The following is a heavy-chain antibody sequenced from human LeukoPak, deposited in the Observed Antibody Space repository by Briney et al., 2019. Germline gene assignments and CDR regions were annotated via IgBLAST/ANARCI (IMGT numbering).Heavy chain of an antibody. J-gene: IGHJ4*02. V-gene: IGHV3-23*01. D-gene: IGHD3-22*01. Sequence: GGSLRLSCAASGFTFSSYAMSWVRQAPGKGLEWVSGIIGSGDNTYYADSVKGRFTISRDNSKNTLYVQVNSLGTEDTATYYCAKGSYYDSSGSFYFDYWGQGTLVTVSS. CDR2: IIGSGDNT. CDR1: GFTFSSYA. CDR3: AKGSYYDSSGSFYFDY.